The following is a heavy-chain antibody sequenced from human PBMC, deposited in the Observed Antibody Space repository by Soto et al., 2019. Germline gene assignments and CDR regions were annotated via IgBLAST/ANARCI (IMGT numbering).Heavy chain of an antibody. V-gene: IGHV1-69*02. Sequence: QVQLVQSGAEVKKPGSSVKVSCKASGGTFSSYTISWVRQAPGQGLEWMGRIIPILGIANYAQKLQGRVTVTAEKSTSTAYMELSSLRSEDTAVYYCAYLPVADEGGADYWGQGTLVTVSS. CDR1: GGTFSSYT. CDR3: AYLPVADEGGADY. CDR2: IIPILGIA. D-gene: IGHD2-21*01. J-gene: IGHJ4*02.